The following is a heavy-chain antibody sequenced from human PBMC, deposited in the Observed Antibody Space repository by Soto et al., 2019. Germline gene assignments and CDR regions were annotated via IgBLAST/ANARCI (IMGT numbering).Heavy chain of an antibody. Sequence: SETLSLTCTVSGVSISSGDYYWSWIRQPPGKGLEWIGYIYYSGSTYYNPSLKSRVTISVDTSKNQFSLKLSSVTAADTAVYYCARDGYSGDFDYWGQGTLVTVSS. V-gene: IGHV4-30-4*01. CDR2: IYYSGST. J-gene: IGHJ4*02. CDR1: GVSISSGDYY. D-gene: IGHD5-18*01. CDR3: ARDGYSGDFDY.